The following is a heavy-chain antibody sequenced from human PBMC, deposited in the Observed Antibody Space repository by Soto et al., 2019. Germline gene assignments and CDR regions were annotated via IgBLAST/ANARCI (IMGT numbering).Heavy chain of an antibody. J-gene: IGHJ4*02. D-gene: IGHD3-10*01. CDR3: AKDFRAYHPPIPYFDY. V-gene: IGHV3-30*18. CDR1: GFTFSSYG. Sequence: QPGGSLRLSCAASGFTFSSYGMHWVRQAPGKGLEWVAVISYDGSNKYYADSVKGRFTISRDNSKNTLYLQMNSLRAEDTAVYYCAKDFRAYHPPIPYFDYWGQGTLVTVSS. CDR2: ISYDGSNK.